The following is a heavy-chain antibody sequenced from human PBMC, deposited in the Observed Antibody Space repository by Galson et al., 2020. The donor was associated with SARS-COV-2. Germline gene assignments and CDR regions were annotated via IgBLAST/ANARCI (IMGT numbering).Heavy chain of an antibody. V-gene: IGHV1-18*01. CDR2: ISAYNGYT. D-gene: IGHD6-6*01. Sequence: ASVTVSFKASGFTFTTYGISWVRQAPGQGLEWMGWISAYNGYTKYAQKFQGRVTLTTDTSTTTAYMELWSLTSDDTGVYYCARDSERLSPNSGSSGYLYYGMDVWGRGTTVTVSS. CDR1: GFTFTTYG. J-gene: IGHJ6*02. CDR3: ARDSERLSPNSGSSGYLYYGMDV.